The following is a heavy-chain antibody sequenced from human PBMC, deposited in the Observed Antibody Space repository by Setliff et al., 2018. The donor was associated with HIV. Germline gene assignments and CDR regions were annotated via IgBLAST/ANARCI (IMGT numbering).Heavy chain of an antibody. D-gene: IGHD3-22*01. CDR3: AKERYDRSGYSIDHYGMDV. J-gene: IGHJ6*02. CDR2: IYSSGST. V-gene: IGHV4-61*02. Sequence: PSETLSLTCTVSGGSISSGSYYWSWIRQPAGKGLEWIGRIYSSGSTNYNPSLKSRVTISVDTSKNQFSLKLSSVTAADTAVYYCAKERYDRSGYSIDHYGMDVWGQGTTVTVSS. CDR1: GGSISSGSYY.